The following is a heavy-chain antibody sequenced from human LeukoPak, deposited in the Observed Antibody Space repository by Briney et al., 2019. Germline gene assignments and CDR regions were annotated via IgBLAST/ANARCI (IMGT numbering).Heavy chain of an antibody. J-gene: IGHJ4*02. D-gene: IGHD2/OR15-2a*01. Sequence: PGGSLRLSCAASGFTFSSYAVNWVRQAPGKGLEWVSAISSSGGTTYYADSVKGRFSISRDNSKNMPYLQMNSLRAEDTAVYYCAKDLNSWPTNSDSWGQGTLVTVSA. CDR2: ISSSGGTT. V-gene: IGHV3-23*01. CDR1: GFTFSSYA. CDR3: AKDLNSWPTNSDS.